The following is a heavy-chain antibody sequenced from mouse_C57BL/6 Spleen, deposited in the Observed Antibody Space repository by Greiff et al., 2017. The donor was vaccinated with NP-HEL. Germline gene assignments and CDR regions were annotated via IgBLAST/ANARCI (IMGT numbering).Heavy chain of an antibody. D-gene: IGHD2-5*01. Sequence: VQLKESGPELVKPGASVKIPCKASGYTFTDYNMDWVKQSHGKSLEWIGDINPNNGGTIYNQKFKGKATLTVDKSSSTAYMELRSLTSEDTAVYYCARRYYSNYYWYFDVWGTGTTVTVSS. CDR1: GYTFTDYN. J-gene: IGHJ1*03. V-gene: IGHV1-18*01. CDR3: ARRYYSNYYWYFDV. CDR2: INPNNGGT.